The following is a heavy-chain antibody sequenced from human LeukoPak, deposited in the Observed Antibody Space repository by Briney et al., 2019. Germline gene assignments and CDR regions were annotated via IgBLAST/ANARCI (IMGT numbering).Heavy chain of an antibody. CDR2: ITAGGGT. J-gene: IGHJ3*01. D-gene: IGHD4-17*01. CDR1: GLTFSNYA. CDR3: SKDPNGDYVGAFDS. Sequence: GGSLRLSCAASGLTFSNYAMTWVRQAPGKGLEWVSSITAGGGTSYTDTVKGRFTVYRDNSKNTLYLQMNSLRAGDTALYYCSKDPNGDYVGAFDSWGQGTMVTVSS. V-gene: IGHV3-23*01.